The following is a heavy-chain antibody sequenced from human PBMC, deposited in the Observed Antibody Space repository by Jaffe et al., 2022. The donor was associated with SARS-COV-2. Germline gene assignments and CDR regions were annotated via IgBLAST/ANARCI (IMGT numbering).Heavy chain of an antibody. J-gene: IGHJ6*02. CDR1: GFTFSDYY. V-gene: IGHV3-11*01. CDR3: ARGDLDIVVVVAATNYYGMDV. CDR2: ISSSGSTI. Sequence: QVQLVESGGGLVKPGGSLRLSCAASGFTFSDYYMSWIRQAPGKGLEWVSYISSSGSTIYYADSVKGRFTISRDNAKNSLYLQMNSLRAEDTAVYYCARGDLDIVVVVAATNYYGMDVWGQGTTVTVSS. D-gene: IGHD2-15*01.